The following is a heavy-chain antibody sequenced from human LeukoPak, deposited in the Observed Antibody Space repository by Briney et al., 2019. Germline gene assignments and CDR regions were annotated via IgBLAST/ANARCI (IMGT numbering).Heavy chain of an antibody. J-gene: IGHJ4*02. CDR2: IYYSGSS. CDR3: ARANRYDLFFDY. Sequence: NSGGSLRLSCAASGFTFSSCEMSWIRQPPGKGLEWIGYIYYSGSSNYNPSLKSRVTISVDTSKNQISLKLSSVTAADTAVYYCARANRYDLFFDYWGQGTLVTVSS. CDR1: GFTFSSCE. D-gene: IGHD5-12*01. V-gene: IGHV4-59*01.